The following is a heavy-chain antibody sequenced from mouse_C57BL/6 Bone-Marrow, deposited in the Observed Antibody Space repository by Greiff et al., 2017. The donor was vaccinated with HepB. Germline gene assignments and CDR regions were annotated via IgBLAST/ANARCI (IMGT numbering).Heavy chain of an antibody. Sequence: QVQLKESGSELRSPGSSVKLSCKDFDSEVFPIAYMSWVRQKPGHGFEWIGGILPSIGRTIYGEKFEDKATLDADTLSNTAYLELNSLTSEDSAIYYCARGEGWLLRYFDVWGTGTTVTVSS. J-gene: IGHJ1*03. CDR1: DSEVFPIAY. CDR3: ARGEGWLLRYFDV. V-gene: IGHV15-2*01. D-gene: IGHD2-3*01. CDR2: ILPSIGRT.